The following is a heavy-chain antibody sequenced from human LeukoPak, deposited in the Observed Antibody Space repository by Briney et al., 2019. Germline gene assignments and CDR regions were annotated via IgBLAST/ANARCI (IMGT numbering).Heavy chain of an antibody. CDR2: TNPTFGGT. V-gene: IGHV1-2*02. CDR1: GYSFSNYD. J-gene: IGHJ4*02. Sequence: ASVKVSCKASGYSFSNYDMHWVRQAPGQGLEWMGWTNPTFGGTNYARKFQGRVTMTRDTSISTVYMELSRLRSDDTAVYYCATTPEWATIPFGFDYWGQGSLVTVSS. CDR3: ATTPEWATIPFGFDY. D-gene: IGHD5-12*01.